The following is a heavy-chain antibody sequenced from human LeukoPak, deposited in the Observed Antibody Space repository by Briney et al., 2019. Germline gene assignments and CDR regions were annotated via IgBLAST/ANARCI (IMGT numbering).Heavy chain of an antibody. V-gene: IGHV3-23*01. D-gene: IGHD3-10*01. Sequence: GGSLRLSCAASGFTFSSYAMSWVRQAPGKGLECVSAISGSGGSTYYADSEKGRFTISRDNSKNTLYLQMNSLRAEDTAIYYCAKESLLLRGPLLIYYFDFWGQGTLVTVSS. CDR3: AKESLLLRGPLLIYYFDF. CDR2: ISGSGGST. J-gene: IGHJ4*02. CDR1: GFTFSSYA.